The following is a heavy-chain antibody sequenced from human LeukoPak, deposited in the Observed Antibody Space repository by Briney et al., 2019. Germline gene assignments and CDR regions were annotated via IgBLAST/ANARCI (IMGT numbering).Heavy chain of an antibody. J-gene: IGHJ5*01. Sequence: SETLSPTCTVSGGSISSFYWSWIRQPPGKGLEYIVDIYYTGSTNYNPSLNSRVTMSVDTSKNQFSLKLTSVTAADTALYYCVRSPGYSSGWFDYWGHGTLVTVSS. CDR2: IYYTGST. D-gene: IGHD6-19*01. CDR1: GGSISSFY. V-gene: IGHV4-59*08. CDR3: VRSPGYSSGWFDY.